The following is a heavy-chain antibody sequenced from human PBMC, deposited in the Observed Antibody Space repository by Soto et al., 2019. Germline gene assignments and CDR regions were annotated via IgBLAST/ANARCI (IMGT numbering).Heavy chain of an antibody. CDR1: GVSISNSSYY. J-gene: IGHJ4*02. Sequence: QLQLQESGPGLVKPSETLSLTCTVSGVSISNSSYYWGWIRRPPGKGLEWIGTIYYNGITYYNPSLKSRVTTSVDTSKNQFSLKLTSVNAADTAVYYCARHGSNWGQGTLVTVSS. V-gene: IGHV4-39*01. CDR2: IYYNGIT. CDR3: ARHGSN.